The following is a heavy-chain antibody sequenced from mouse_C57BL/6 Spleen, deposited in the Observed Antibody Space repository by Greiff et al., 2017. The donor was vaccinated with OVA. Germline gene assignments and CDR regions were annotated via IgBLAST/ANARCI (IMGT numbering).Heavy chain of an antibody. J-gene: IGHJ3*01. CDR1: GYTFTDYY. CDR2: INPNNGGT. Sequence: VQLQQSGPELVKPGASVKISCKASGYTFTDYYMNWVKQSHGKSLEWIGDINPNNGGTSYNQKFKGKATLTVDKSSSTAYMELRSLTSEDSAVYYCARMEGNMAWFAYWGQGTLVTVSA. V-gene: IGHV1-26*01. CDR3: ARMEGNMAWFAY. D-gene: IGHD1-1*02.